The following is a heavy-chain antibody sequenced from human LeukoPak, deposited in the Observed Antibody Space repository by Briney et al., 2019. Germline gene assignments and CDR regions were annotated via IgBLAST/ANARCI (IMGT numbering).Heavy chain of an antibody. D-gene: IGHD3-22*01. V-gene: IGHV3-23*01. CDR3: ARVSSYYYDSSGSNYFDY. J-gene: IGHJ4*02. CDR2: ITGSGGST. CDR1: GFAFSNYA. Sequence: GGSLRLSCAASGFAFSNYAMSWVRQAPGKGLEWVSSITGSGGSTYYADSVKGRLTISRDNSKITLSLQMNSLRADDTAVYYCARVSSYYYDSSGSNYFDYWGQGTLVTVSS.